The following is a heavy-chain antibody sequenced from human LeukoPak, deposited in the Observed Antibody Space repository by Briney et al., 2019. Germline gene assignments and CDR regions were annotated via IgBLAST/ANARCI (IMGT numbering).Heavy chain of an antibody. D-gene: IGHD3-22*01. CDR2: ISGSGGST. J-gene: IGHJ4*02. Sequence: GGSLRLSCAASGFTFSSYAMSWVRQAPGKGLEWVSAISGSGGSTCYADSVKGRFTVSRDSSKNTLYLQVNSLRVEDTAVYYCAKGTMHGGQYYYDSSGGQGTLVTVSS. CDR1: GFTFSSYA. V-gene: IGHV3-23*01. CDR3: AKGTMHGGQYYYDSS.